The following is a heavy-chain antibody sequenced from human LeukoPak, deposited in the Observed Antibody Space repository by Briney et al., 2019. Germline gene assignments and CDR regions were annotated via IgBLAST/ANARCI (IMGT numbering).Heavy chain of an antibody. J-gene: IGHJ6*03. V-gene: IGHV1-69*05. D-gene: IGHD3-22*01. CDR2: MIPIFGTA. CDR3: ATQTSFLVITTIPYYYYYMDV. CDR1: GGTFSSYA. Sequence: SVKVSCKASGGTFSSYAISWVRQAPGQGLEWMGGMIPIFGTADYAQKFQGRVTITTDESTSTAYMELSSLRSEDTAVYYCATQTSFLVITTIPYYYYYMDVWGKGTTVTVSS.